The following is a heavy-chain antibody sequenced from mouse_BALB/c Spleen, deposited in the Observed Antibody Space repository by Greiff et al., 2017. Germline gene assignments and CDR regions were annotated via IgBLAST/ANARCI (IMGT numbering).Heavy chain of an antibody. D-gene: IGHD2-4*01. CDR2: IAPGSGST. J-gene: IGHJ3*01. Sequence: DLVKPGASVKLSCKASGFTFTSYWINWIKQRPGQGLEWIGRIAPGSGSTYYNEMFKGKATLTVDTSSSTAYIQLSSLSSEDSAVYFCANDYDGGAYWGQGTLVTVSA. V-gene: IGHV1S41*01. CDR1: GFTFTSYW. CDR3: ANDYDGGAY.